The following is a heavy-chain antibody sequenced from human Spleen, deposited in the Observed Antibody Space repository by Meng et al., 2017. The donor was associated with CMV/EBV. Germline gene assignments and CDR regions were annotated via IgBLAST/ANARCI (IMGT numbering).Heavy chain of an antibody. Sequence: RLVESGGGRAMPGGSLGLSCAASGFTFISYSMNWVRQAPGKGLEWVSSISSSSSYIYYADSVKGRFTISRDNAKNSLYLQMNSLRAEDTAVYYCARDNLAARTTDFDYWGQGTLVTVSS. D-gene: IGHD2-15*01. CDR2: ISSSSSYI. CDR1: GFTFISYS. V-gene: IGHV3-21*01. CDR3: ARDNLAARTTDFDY. J-gene: IGHJ4*02.